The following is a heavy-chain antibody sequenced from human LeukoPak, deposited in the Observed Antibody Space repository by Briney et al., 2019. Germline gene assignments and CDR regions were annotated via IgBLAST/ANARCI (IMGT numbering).Heavy chain of an antibody. J-gene: IGHJ4*02. CDR1: GYTFTGYY. D-gene: IGHD6-19*01. V-gene: IGHV1-2*02. Sequence: ASVKVSCKASGYTFTGYYIHWVRQAPGQGLEWMGWINPNSGGTNYAQKFQGRVTVTRDASISTAYMELSRLRSDDTAVYYCARGPHSSSSGLIWLYYFDYWGQGTLVTVSS. CDR3: ARGPHSSSSGLIWLYYFDY. CDR2: INPNSGGT.